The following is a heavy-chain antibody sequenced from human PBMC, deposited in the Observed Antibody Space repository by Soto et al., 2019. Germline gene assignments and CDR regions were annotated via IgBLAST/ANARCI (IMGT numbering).Heavy chain of an antibody. Sequence: SETLSLTCTVSGCSISSYYWSWIRQPPGKGLEWIGYIYYSGSTNYNPSLKSRVTISVDTSKNQFSLKLSSVTAADTAVYYCARDNWNYGVGYWGQGTLVTVSS. CDR3: ARDNWNYGVGY. V-gene: IGHV4-59*01. CDR1: GCSISSYY. CDR2: IYYSGST. D-gene: IGHD1-7*01. J-gene: IGHJ4*02.